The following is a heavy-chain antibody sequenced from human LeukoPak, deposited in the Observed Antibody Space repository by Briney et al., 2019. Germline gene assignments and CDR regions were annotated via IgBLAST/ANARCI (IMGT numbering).Heavy chain of an antibody. D-gene: IGHD3-22*01. V-gene: IGHV4-31*03. CDR2: IYYSGST. Sequence: SQTLSLTCTVSGGSISSGGYYWSWIRQHPGKGLEWIGYIYYSGSTYYNPSLKSRVTISVDTSKNQFPLKLSSVTAADTAVYYCARVTPDYYDSSGYQSDAFDIWGQGTMVTVSS. J-gene: IGHJ3*02. CDR3: ARVTPDYYDSSGYQSDAFDI. CDR1: GGSISSGGYY.